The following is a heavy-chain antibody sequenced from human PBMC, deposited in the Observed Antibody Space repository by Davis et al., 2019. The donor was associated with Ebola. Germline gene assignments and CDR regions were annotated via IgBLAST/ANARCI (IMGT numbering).Heavy chain of an antibody. CDR1: GFAFASYW. D-gene: IGHD5-12*01. J-gene: IGHJ4*02. CDR2: INTDGRRT. CDR3: TRVPRDRYGYEGDY. V-gene: IGHV3-74*01. Sequence: PGGSLRLSCAASGFAFASYWIQWVRHPPGKGLERVSHINTDGRRTNYADLVRGRFTISRVNAENTLYLQLNSLRVEDTAVYYCTRVPRDRYGYEGDYWGQGTLVTVSS.